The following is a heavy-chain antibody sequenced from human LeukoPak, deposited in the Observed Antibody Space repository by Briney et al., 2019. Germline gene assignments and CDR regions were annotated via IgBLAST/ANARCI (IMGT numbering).Heavy chain of an antibody. D-gene: IGHD3-22*01. CDR3: ARGYYDSSGYRLAEYFQH. CDR1: GGSFSGYY. CDR2: INHSGSI. V-gene: IGHV4-34*01. J-gene: IGHJ1*01. Sequence: SETLSLTCAVYGGSFSGYYWSWIRQPPGKGLEWIGEINHSGSINYNPSLKSRVTIAVDTSKNQFSLKLSSVTAADTAVYYCARGYYDSSGYRLAEYFQHWGQGTLVTVSS.